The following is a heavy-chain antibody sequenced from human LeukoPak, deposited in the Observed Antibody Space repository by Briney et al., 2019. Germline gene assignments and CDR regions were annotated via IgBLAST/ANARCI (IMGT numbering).Heavy chain of an antibody. Sequence: GGSLRLSCAASGFTFSSYAMHWVRQAPGKGLEWVAVISYDGSNKYYADSVKGRFTISRDNSKNTLYLQMNSLRAEDTAVYYCARGEDIVVVPAAQTAFDIWGQGTMVTVSS. CDR3: ARGEDIVVVPAAQTAFDI. V-gene: IGHV3-30-3*01. J-gene: IGHJ3*02. CDR1: GFTFSSYA. CDR2: ISYDGSNK. D-gene: IGHD2-2*01.